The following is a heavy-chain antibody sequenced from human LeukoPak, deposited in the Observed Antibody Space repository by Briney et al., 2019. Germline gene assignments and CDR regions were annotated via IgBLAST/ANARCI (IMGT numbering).Heavy chain of an antibody. CDR2: INQDGRER. J-gene: IGHJ4*02. Sequence: PGGSLRLSCAASGFTFSSYAMSWVRQAPGKGLEWVACINQDGRERYSVEGRFTISRDDARNSLYLQMNSLRADDTAVYYCARDGVAPGLYFDSWGQGTLATVSS. CDR1: GFTFSSYA. D-gene: IGHD2-15*01. V-gene: IGHV3-7*01. CDR3: ARDGVAPGLYFDS.